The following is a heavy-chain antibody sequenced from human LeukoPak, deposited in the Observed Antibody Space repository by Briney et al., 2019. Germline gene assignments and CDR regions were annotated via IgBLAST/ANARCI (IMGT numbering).Heavy chain of an antibody. J-gene: IGHJ6*02. CDR2: IYYSGST. CDR3: ARGSVVVPAAIPGGYYYYGMDV. Sequence: PSETLSLTCTVSGGSISSGGYYWRWIRQHPGKGLEWIGYIYYSGSTYYNPSLKSRVTISVDTSKNQFSLKLSSVTAADTAVYYCARGSVVVPAAIPGGYYYYGMDVWGQGTTVTVSS. D-gene: IGHD2-2*01. CDR1: GGSISSGGYY. V-gene: IGHV4-31*03.